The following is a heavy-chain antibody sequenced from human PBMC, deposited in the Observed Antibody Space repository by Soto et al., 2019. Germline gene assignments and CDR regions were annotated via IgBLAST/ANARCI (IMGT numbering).Heavy chain of an antibody. J-gene: IGHJ4*02. CDR2: IYHSGST. V-gene: IGHV4-4*02. CDR1: GASISSSNW. CDR3: ARRWGEGRVDY. D-gene: IGHD3-10*01. Sequence: QVQLQESGPGLVKPSGTLSLTCAVSGASISSSNWWSWVRQPPGKGLEWIGEIYHSGSTNYNPSHKSLVTISVDKSRNQFSLKLSSVTAADTAVYYCARRWGEGRVDYWGQGTLVTVSS.